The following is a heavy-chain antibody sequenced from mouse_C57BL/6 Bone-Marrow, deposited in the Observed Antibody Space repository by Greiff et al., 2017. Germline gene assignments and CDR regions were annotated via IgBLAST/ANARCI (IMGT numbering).Heavy chain of an antibody. CDR1: GFTFSSYA. J-gene: IGHJ3*01. Sequence: EVMLVESGGGLVKPGGSLKLSCAASGFTFSSYAMSWVRQTPEKRLEWVATISDGGSYTYYPDNVKGRFTISRDNAKNNLYLQMSHLKSEDTAMYYCARDSPGGYYGFAYWGQGTLVTVSA. CDR2: ISDGGSYT. V-gene: IGHV5-4*01. D-gene: IGHD1-1*01. CDR3: ARDSPGGYYGFAY.